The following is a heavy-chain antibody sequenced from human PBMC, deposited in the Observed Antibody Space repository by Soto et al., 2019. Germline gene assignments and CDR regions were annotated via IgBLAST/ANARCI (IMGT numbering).Heavy chain of an antibody. D-gene: IGHD6-6*01. J-gene: IGHJ3*02. Sequence: QVPLVQSGAEMKKPGSSVKVSCKASGGTFSSYAISWVRQAPGQGLEWMGGIIPIFGTANYAQKFQGRVTITADESTSTAYMELSSLRSEDTAVYYCAREYSSSDPRNAFDIWGQGTMVTVSS. CDR1: GGTFSSYA. CDR3: AREYSSSDPRNAFDI. V-gene: IGHV1-69*01. CDR2: IIPIFGTA.